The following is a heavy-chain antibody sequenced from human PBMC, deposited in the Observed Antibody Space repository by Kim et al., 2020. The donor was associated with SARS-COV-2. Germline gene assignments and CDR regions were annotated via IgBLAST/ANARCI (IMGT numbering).Heavy chain of an antibody. CDR1: GYTFTSYA. CDR2: INTNTGNP. D-gene: IGHD3-3*01. CDR3: ARTIFGVVSYYDYFDY. V-gene: IGHV7-4-1*02. J-gene: IGHJ4*02. Sequence: ASVKVSCKASGYTFTSYAMNWVRQAPGQGLEWMGWINTNTGNPTYAQGFTGRFVFSLDTSVSTAYLQISSLKAEDTAVYYCARTIFGVVSYYDYFDYWGQGTLVTVSS.